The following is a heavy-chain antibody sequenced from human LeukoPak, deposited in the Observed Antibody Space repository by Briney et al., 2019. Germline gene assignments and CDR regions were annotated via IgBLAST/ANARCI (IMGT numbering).Heavy chain of an antibody. CDR3: ARVEGRSNSLDF. CDR2: IHSSGTT. J-gene: IGHJ4*02. D-gene: IGHD4-4*01. Sequence: SETLSLTCVVSGGSINSHYWTWIRQVPGKGLEWIAYIHSSGTTNYNPSLKSRVTISIDTSGSQFSLKVTSLTAADTAVYYCARVEGRSNSLDFWGQGTLVFVSP. CDR1: GGSINSHY. V-gene: IGHV4-59*11.